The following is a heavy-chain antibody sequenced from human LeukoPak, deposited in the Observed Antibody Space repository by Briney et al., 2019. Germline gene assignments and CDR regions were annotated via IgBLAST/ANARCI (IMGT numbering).Heavy chain of an antibody. Sequence: PSETLSLTCAVYGESFSGYYWSWIRQFPGKGLEWIGSIYYSGSTYYNPSLKSRVTISVDTSKNQFSLKLSSVTAADTAVYYCAREASITMIVADAFDIWGQGTMVTVSS. CDR1: GESFSGYY. J-gene: IGHJ3*02. V-gene: IGHV4-34*01. CDR3: AREASITMIVADAFDI. CDR2: IYYSGST. D-gene: IGHD3-22*01.